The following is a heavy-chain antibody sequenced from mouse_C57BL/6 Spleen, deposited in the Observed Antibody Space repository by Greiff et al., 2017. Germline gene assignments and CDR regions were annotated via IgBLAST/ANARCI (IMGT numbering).Heavy chain of an antibody. CDR3: ARRGKGDGYYVVFAY. CDR1: GYTFTSYW. D-gene: IGHD2-3*01. CDR2: IYPSDSET. V-gene: IGHV1-61*01. J-gene: IGHJ3*01. Sequence: QVQLQQPGAELVRPGSSVKLSKASGYTFTSYWMDWVKQRPGQGLEWIGNIYPSDSETHYNQKFKDKATLTVDKSSSTAYMQLSSLTSEDSAVYYCARRGKGDGYYVVFAYWGQGTLVTVSA.